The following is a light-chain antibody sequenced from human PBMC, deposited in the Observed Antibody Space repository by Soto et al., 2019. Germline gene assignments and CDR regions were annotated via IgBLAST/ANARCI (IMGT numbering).Light chain of an antibody. V-gene: IGKV3-11*01. J-gene: IGKJ1*01. CDR3: QQYGHSPRT. CDR1: QSVTSY. Sequence: EIVLTQSPATLSLSPGETATLSCRTSQSVTSYLAWYQQKPGQAPRLLVYDASNRATGIPARFSGSGSGTDFTLTISSLEPEDFAVYYCQQYGHSPRTFGQGTKVDIK. CDR2: DAS.